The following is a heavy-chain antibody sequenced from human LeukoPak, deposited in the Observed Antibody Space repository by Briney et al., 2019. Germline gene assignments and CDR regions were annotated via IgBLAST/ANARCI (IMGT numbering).Heavy chain of an antibody. D-gene: IGHD3-22*01. CDR3: AKQAYDSSGYYTRSFDY. V-gene: IGHV3-23*01. Sequence: GGSLRLSCAASGFTFSSYAMSWVRQAPGKGLEWVSAISGSGGSTYYADSVKGRFTISRDNSKNTLYLQMNSLRAEDTAVYYCAKQAYDSSGYYTRSFDYWRQGTLVTVSS. CDR2: ISGSGGST. CDR1: GFTFSSYA. J-gene: IGHJ4*02.